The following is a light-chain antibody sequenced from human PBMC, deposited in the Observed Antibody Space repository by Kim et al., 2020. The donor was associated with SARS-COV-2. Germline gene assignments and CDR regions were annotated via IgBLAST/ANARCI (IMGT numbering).Light chain of an antibody. CDR2: EDN. V-gene: IGLV6-57*02. Sequence: GKTVTIYCTGSSGSNASNYVQWYQQRPGSAPTTVIYEDNQRPSGVPDRFSGSIDSSSNSASLTISGPKAEDEADYYCQSYDSSSWVFGGGNKLTVL. J-gene: IGLJ3*02. CDR3: QSYDSSSWV. CDR1: SGSNASNY.